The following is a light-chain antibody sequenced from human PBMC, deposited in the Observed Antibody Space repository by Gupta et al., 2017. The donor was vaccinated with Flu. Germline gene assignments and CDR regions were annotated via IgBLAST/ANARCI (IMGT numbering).Light chain of an antibody. CDR2: EVT. Sequence: QSALTQPASVSGSPGQSLTISCTGTTSDIGDYNYVSWYQQHPGKAPKLMIYEVTNRPSGVSDRSFGSKSGNTASMTTSGLQAEEEADDYCDEYTSRNGCDFYVFGTGTKVTVL. J-gene: IGLJ1*01. CDR1: TSDIGDYNY. CDR3: DEYTSRNGCDFYV. V-gene: IGLV2-14*01.